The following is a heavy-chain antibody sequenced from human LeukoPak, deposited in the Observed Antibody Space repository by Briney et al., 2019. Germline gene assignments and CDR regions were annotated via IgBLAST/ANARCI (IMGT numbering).Heavy chain of an antibody. CDR3: ARENMIRGVKHFDY. V-gene: IGHV1-46*01. CDR2: IYPRDGST. Sequence: APVKVSCKASGYSFTSNYIHWVRQAPGQGLEWMGMIYPRDGSTSYAQKFQGRVTVTRDTSTSSVYMELSSLRSEDTAVYYCARENMIRGVKHFDYWGQGTLVTVSS. J-gene: IGHJ4*02. CDR1: GYSFTSNY. D-gene: IGHD3-10*01.